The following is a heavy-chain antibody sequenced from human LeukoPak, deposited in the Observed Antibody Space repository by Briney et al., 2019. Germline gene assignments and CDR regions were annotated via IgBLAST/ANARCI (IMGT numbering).Heavy chain of an antibody. CDR2: IYTSGST. V-gene: IGHV4-61*02. D-gene: IGHD3-10*01. CDR3: TRDNPLAHPQRGNWFDP. CDR1: GGSIGSGSYY. Sequence: SETLSLTCTVSGGSIGSGSYYWSWIRQPAGKGLEWIGRIYTSGSTNYNPSLKSRVTISIDMPNNEFSLKLSSVTAADTAIYYCTRDNPLAHPQRGNWFDPWGQGTLVTVSS. J-gene: IGHJ5*02.